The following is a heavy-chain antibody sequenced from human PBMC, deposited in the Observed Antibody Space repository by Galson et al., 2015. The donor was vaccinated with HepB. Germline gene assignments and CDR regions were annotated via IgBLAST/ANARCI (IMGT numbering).Heavy chain of an antibody. CDR3: ARDFEQLGP. Sequence: LSLTCTVSGGSISSGSYYWSWIRQPAGKGLEWIGRIYTSGSTNYNPSLKSRVTMSVDTSKNQFSLKLSSVTAADTAVYYCARDFEQLGPWGQGTLVTVSS. J-gene: IGHJ5*02. CDR1: GGSISSGSYY. CDR2: IYTSGST. V-gene: IGHV4-61*02. D-gene: IGHD6-6*01.